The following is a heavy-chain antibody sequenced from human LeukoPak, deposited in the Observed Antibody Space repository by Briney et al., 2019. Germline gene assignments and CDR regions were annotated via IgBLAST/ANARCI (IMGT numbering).Heavy chain of an antibody. V-gene: IGHV3-23*01. D-gene: IGHD6-13*01. CDR3: AKQPISGSSTWYFDC. Sequence: PGGFLRLSCAASGFTFSSYAMSWVRQAPGKGLEWVSVIIGSGGSTFYADSVKGRFTISRDNSKNTLYLQMNSLRAEDTAVYYCAKQPISGSSTWYFDCWGQGTLVTVSS. CDR1: GFTFSSYA. J-gene: IGHJ4*02. CDR2: IIGSGGST.